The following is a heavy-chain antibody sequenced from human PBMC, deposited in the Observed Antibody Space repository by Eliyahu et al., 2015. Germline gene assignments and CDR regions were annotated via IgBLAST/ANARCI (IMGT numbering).Heavy chain of an antibody. CDR1: GFXFSNYA. V-gene: IGHV3-23*01. CDR2: IRGSGSET. Sequence: EVQLLESGGGLIQPGGSLRXSCAASGFXFSNYAMGWVRQAPGKGLGWVSAIRGSGSETFYADSVKGRFTISRDNSKNTLYLQMNSLTVEDTALYYCAKFLRATTQAELDYFDYWGLGTLVTVSS. D-gene: IGHD1-7*01. J-gene: IGHJ4*02. CDR3: AKFLRATTQAELDYFDY.